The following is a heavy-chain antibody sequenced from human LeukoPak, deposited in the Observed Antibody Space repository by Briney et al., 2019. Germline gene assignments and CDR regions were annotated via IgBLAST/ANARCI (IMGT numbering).Heavy chain of an antibody. CDR3: ARHVGNYYDSSGCFDY. Sequence: PSETLSLTCTVSGGSISSSSYYWGWIRQPPGKGLEWIGRIYYSGSTYYNPSLKSRVTISVDTSKNQFSLKLSSVTAADTAVYYCARHVGNYYDSSGCFDYWGQGTLVTVSS. D-gene: IGHD3-22*01. J-gene: IGHJ4*02. V-gene: IGHV4-39*01. CDR2: IYYSGST. CDR1: GGSISSSSYY.